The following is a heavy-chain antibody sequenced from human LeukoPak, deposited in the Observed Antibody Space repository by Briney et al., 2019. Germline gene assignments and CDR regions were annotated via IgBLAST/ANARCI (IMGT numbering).Heavy chain of an antibody. J-gene: IGHJ5*02. Sequence: SQTLSLTCAISGDSVSSNNAAWNWIRQSPSRGLEWLGRTYYRSKWYSDYAVSVKSRITINPVTSKNQFSLQLSSVTAADTAVYYCARGSTMIVVVITPYNWFDPWGQGTLVTVSS. CDR2: TYYRSKWYS. CDR3: ARGSTMIVVVITPYNWFDP. D-gene: IGHD3-22*01. V-gene: IGHV6-1*01. CDR1: GDSVSSNNAA.